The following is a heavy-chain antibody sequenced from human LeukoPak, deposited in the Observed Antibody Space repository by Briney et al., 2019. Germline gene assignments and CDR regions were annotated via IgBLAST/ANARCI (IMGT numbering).Heavy chain of an antibody. V-gene: IGHV4-39*07. J-gene: IGHJ4*02. Sequence: SETLSLTCTVSGGSISSSSYYWGWIRQPPGKGLEWIGSIYYSGSTYYNPSLKSRVTISVDTSKNQFSLKLSSVTAADTAVYYCPLHTFGGVIGDYWGQGTLVTVSS. CDR2: IYYSGST. CDR3: PLHTFGGVIGDY. CDR1: GGSISSSSYY. D-gene: IGHD3-16*02.